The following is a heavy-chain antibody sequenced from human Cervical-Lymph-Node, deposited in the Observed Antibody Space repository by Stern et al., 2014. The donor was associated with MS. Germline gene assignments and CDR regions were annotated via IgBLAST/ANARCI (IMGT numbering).Heavy chain of an antibody. CDR2: IGSIFDKA. D-gene: IGHD5-18*01. CDR3: ARERGNSYGFDY. Sequence: QMQLVQPGAEVKKPGSSVKVSCKASGGSFSTYVFNWVRQAPGQGLEWMGGIGSIFDKANYAQKFQGRVTITAEESTSTVYMELSSLRSEDTAVYYCARERGNSYGFDYWGQGTLVAVS. J-gene: IGHJ4*02. V-gene: IGHV1-69*01. CDR1: GGSFSTYV.